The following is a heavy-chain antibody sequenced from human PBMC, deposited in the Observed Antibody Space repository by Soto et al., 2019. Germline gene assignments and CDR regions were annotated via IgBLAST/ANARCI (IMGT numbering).Heavy chain of an antibody. J-gene: IGHJ6*02. D-gene: IGHD4-17*01. Sequence: GESLKISCKGSGYSFTSYWIGWVRQMPGKGLEWMGIIYPGDSDTRYSPSFQGQVTISADKSISTAYLQWSSLKASDTAMYYCARQFTVTSFYYYCYGMDVWGQGTTVTVSS. CDR3: ARQFTVTSFYYYCYGMDV. CDR2: IYPGDSDT. CDR1: GYSFTSYW. V-gene: IGHV5-51*01.